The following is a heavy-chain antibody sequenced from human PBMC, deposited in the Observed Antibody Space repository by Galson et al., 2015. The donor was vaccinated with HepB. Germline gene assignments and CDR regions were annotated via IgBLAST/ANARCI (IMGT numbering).Heavy chain of an antibody. CDR3: ARAVPKGVWYTGLDV. D-gene: IGHD6-13*01. J-gene: IGHJ6*02. CDR2: INHSGST. V-gene: IGHV4-34*01. CDR1: GGSFSGYY. Sequence: LSLTCAVYGGSFSGYYWSWIRQPPGKGLEWIGEINHSGSTNYNPSLKSRVTISVDTSKNQFSLKLSSVTAADTAVYYCARAVPKGVWYTGLDVWGQGTTVTVSS.